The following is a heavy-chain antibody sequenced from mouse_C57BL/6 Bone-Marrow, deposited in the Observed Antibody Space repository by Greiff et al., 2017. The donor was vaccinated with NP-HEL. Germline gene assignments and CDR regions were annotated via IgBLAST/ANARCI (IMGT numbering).Heavy chain of an antibody. V-gene: IGHV5-4*01. CDR2: ISDGGSYT. Sequence: EVKLVESGGGLVKPGGSLKLSCAASGFTFSSYAMSWVRQTPEKRLEWVATISDGGSYTYYPDNVKGRFTISRDNAKNNLYLQMSHLKSEDTAMYYCARDEARITTVVAHWYFDVWGTGTTVTVSS. D-gene: IGHD1-1*01. J-gene: IGHJ1*03. CDR3: ARDEARITTVVAHWYFDV. CDR1: GFTFSSYA.